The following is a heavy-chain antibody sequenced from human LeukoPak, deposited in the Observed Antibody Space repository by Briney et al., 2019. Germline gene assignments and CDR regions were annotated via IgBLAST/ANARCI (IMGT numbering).Heavy chain of an antibody. D-gene: IGHD4-17*01. CDR2: IYYSGST. Sequence: SEPLSLTCTVSGGSISSYYWSWIRQPPGKGLEWIGYIYYSGSTNYNPSLKSRVTISVDTSKNQFSLKLSSVTAADTAVYYCARALGPLYGDYAYYIDYWGQGTLVTVSS. CDR1: GGSISSYY. CDR3: ARALGPLYGDYAYYIDY. J-gene: IGHJ4*02. V-gene: IGHV4-59*01.